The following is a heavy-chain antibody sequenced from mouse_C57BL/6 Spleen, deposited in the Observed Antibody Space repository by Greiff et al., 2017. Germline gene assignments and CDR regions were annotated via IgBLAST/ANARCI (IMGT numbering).Heavy chain of an antibody. J-gene: IGHJ3*01. CDR3: AIEGPYGSSYLAY. CDR1: GYTFTSYW. CDR2: IDPSDSET. D-gene: IGHD1-1*01. Sequence: QVQLQQPGAELVRPGSSVKLSCKASGYTFTSYWMHWVKQRPIQGLEWIGNIDPSDSETHYNQKFKDKATLTVDKSSSTAYMQLSSLTSEDSAVYYCAIEGPYGSSYLAYWGQGTLVTVSA. V-gene: IGHV1-52*01.